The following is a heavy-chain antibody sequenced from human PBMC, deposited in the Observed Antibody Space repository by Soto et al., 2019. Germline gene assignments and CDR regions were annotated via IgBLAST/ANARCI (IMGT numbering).Heavy chain of an antibody. V-gene: IGHV3-9*02. D-gene: IGHD4-17*01. CDR3: AKDMKLGGMTTIHYFDS. CDR1: GFTADDYA. J-gene: IGHJ4*02. Sequence: EVQLVESGGGLVQPGRSLRLSCVASGFTADDYAMHWVRQAPGEGLEWVSGISSNIDTIDYADSVKGRFTISRDNAKNSLVLQMNSLRPEDTALYYCAKDMKLGGMTTIHYFDSLGQGTLGTVSS. CDR2: ISSNIDTI.